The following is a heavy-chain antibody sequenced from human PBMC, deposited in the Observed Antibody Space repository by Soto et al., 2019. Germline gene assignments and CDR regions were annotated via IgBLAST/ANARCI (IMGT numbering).Heavy chain of an antibody. J-gene: IGHJ5*02. CDR3: ARVPSP. CDR1: GGSISSGDYS. V-gene: IGHV4-30-2*01. Sequence: SETLSLTCTVSGGSISSGDYSWSWIRQHPGKGLEWIGYIYHSGSTYYSPSLKSRVTISVDRSKNQFSLKLSSVTAADTAVYYCARVPSPWGQGTLVTVSS. CDR2: IYHSGST.